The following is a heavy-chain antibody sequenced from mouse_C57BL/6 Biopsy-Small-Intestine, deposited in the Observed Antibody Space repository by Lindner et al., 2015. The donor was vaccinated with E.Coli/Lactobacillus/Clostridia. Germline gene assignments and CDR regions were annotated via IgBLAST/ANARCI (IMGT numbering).Heavy chain of an antibody. V-gene: IGHV1S126*01. CDR3: ARDILAVMPAALDAFDV. CDR2: ITPIFGTA. D-gene: IGHD6-1*01. CDR1: EAPSAAIL. J-gene: IGHJ3*01. Sequence: SVKVSCKASEAPSAAILSAGCDRPLDKGLSWMGGITPIFGTAIYAQKFQDRVTITADESSNTAYMELSSLRSEDTAVYYCARDILAVMPAALDAFDVWGQGTMVTVSA.